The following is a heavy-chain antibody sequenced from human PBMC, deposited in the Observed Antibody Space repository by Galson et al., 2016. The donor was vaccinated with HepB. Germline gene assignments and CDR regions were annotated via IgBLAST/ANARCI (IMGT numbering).Heavy chain of an antibody. D-gene: IGHD6-19*01. V-gene: IGHV6-1*01. J-gene: IGHJ4*02. CDR3: ARGGIAVAGLDY. CDR1: GDSVSSNSAA. CDR2: TYYRSEWSY. Sequence: CAISGDSVSSNSAAWTWIGQSPSRGLEWLGRTYYRSEWSYDYAVSVRSRIIISPDTSKNQFSLQLNSVTPEDTAAYYCARGGIAVAGLDYWGPGILVTVSS.